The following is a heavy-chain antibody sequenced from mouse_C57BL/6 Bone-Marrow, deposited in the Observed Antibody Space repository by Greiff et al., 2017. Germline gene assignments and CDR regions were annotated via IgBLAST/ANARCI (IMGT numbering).Heavy chain of an antibody. D-gene: IGHD2-12*01. CDR1: GYSFTSSW. Sequence: QVQLQQSGPELVKPGASVKISCKASGYSFTSSWMNWVKQRTGKGLEWIGGIYPGDGATNYNVKFKGKATLTADKSSSTAYMQLSSLTSEDSAVYFCANSEIYYSDNVPCFSYWDRGTGVTV. CDR2: IYPGDGAT. V-gene: IGHV1-82*01. J-gene: IGHJ3*01. CDR3: ANSEIYYSDNVPCFSY.